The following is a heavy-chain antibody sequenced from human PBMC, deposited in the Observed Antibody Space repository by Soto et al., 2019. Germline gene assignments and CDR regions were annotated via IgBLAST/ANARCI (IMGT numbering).Heavy chain of an antibody. CDR2: ISAYNGNT. CDR1: GYTFTSYG. J-gene: IGHJ6*01. CDR3: ARVSAAASFRYYYYGMDV. V-gene: IGHV1-18*01. Sequence: GESLKVSCKASGYTFTSYGISWVRQAPGQGLEWMGWISAYNGNTNYAQKFQGRVTMTTDTSTSTAYMELRSLRSDDTAVYYCARVSAAASFRYYYYGMDVWGQGTTVTVSS. D-gene: IGHD6-13*01.